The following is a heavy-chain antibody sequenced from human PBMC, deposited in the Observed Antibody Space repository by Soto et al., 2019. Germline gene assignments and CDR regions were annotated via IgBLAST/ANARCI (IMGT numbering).Heavy chain of an antibody. CDR2: IWYDGSNK. CDR1: GFTFSSYG. V-gene: IGHV3-33*01. J-gene: IGHJ5*02. CDR3: ARSRSWFENWFDP. D-gene: IGHD6-13*01. Sequence: QVQLVESGGGVVQPGRSLRLSCAASGFTFSSYGMHWVRQAPGKGLEWVAVIWYDGSNKYYADSVKGRFTISRDNSKNTLCLQMNSLRAEDTAVYYCARSRSWFENWFDPWGQGTLVTVSS.